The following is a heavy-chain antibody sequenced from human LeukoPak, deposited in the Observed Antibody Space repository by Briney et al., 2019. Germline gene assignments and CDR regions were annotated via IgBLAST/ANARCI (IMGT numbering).Heavy chain of an antibody. J-gene: IGHJ5*02. V-gene: IGHV1-46*01. CDR2: INPSGGSS. CDR3: VRDGSAAGTTLPGRNWFDP. CDR1: GYIFTTYY. D-gene: IGHD1-14*01. Sequence: ASVKVSCKASGYIFTTYYLHWVRQAPGQGLEWMGMINPSGGSSTSAQKFQGRVTMTRDTSTGTVYMELRSLRHDDTAVYYCVRDGSAAGTTLPGRNWFDPWGQGTLVTVSS.